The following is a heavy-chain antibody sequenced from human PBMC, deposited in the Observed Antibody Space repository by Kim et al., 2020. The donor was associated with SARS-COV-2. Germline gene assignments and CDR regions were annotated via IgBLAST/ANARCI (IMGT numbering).Heavy chain of an antibody. Sequence: SETLSLTCTVSGGSISSYYWSWIRQPPGKGLEWIGYIYYSGSTNYNPSLKSRVTISVDTSKNQFSLKLSSVTAADTAVYYCARISEYDYSSNWFDPWGQGTLVTVSS. CDR3: ARISEYDYSSNWFDP. CDR1: GGSISSYY. CDR2: IYYSGST. J-gene: IGHJ5*02. V-gene: IGHV4-59*01. D-gene: IGHD4-4*01.